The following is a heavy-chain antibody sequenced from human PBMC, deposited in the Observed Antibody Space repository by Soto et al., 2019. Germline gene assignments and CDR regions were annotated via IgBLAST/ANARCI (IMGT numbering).Heavy chain of an antibody. CDR2: IIPIFGTA. CDR1: GGTFSSYS. CDR3: ARDGGRHSGGIDY. D-gene: IGHD1-26*01. J-gene: IGHJ4*02. Sequence: QVQLVQSGAEVKKPESSVKVCCKASGGTFSSYSINWVRQAPGQGLEWMGEIIPIFGTANYAQKFLGRVTITADESTSTAYMELSSLRSEDTAVYYCARDGGRHSGGIDYWGQGTLVTVSS. V-gene: IGHV1-69*01.